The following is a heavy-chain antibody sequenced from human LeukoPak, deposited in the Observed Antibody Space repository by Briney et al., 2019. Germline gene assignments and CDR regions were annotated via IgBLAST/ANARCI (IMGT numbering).Heavy chain of an antibody. CDR2: LYAGGYR. CDR1: GFAVSDSY. CDR3: AREKYSSGWSEYLDF. J-gene: IGHJ4*02. Sequence: PGGSLRLSCAASGFAVSDSYMNWVRQAPGKGLEWVSVLYAGGYRYYADSVKGRFTISRDDSANRLYLHMNSLRAEDTAVYYCAREKYSSGWSEYLDFWGQGTVVTVSS. V-gene: IGHV3-66*01. D-gene: IGHD6-19*01.